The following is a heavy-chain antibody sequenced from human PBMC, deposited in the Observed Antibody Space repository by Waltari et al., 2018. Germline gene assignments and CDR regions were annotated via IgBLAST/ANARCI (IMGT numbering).Heavy chain of an antibody. V-gene: IGHV4-38-2*02. Sequence: QVQLQESGPGLVNPSETLSLTCTVSGYSISSGYYWGWIRQPPGKGLEWIGSIYHSGSTYYNPSLKSRVTISVDTSKNQFSLKLSSVTAADTAVYYCARDSSGWYYGAFDIWGQGTMVTVSS. CDR1: GYSISSGYY. J-gene: IGHJ3*02. CDR3: ARDSSGWYYGAFDI. CDR2: IYHSGST. D-gene: IGHD6-19*01.